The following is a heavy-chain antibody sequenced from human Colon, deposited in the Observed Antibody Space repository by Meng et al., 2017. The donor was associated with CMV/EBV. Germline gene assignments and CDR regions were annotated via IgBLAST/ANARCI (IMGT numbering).Heavy chain of an antibody. CDR1: GFIFSTEA. J-gene: IGHJ4*02. CDR3: AKRTSYYDNSGYRIDY. D-gene: IGHD3-22*01. V-gene: IGHV3-23*01. Sequence: GFIFSTEAMTWVRQAPGKGLEWVSAISGRGDDTYYADSVKGRFTISRDNSKNSLHLQMNSLRAEDTAVYYCAKRTSYYDNSGYRIDYWGPGTLVTVSS. CDR2: ISGRGDDT.